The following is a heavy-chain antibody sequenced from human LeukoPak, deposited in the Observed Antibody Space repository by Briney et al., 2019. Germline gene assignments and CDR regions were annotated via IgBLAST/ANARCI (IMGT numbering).Heavy chain of an antibody. D-gene: IGHD6-13*01. CDR1: GGTFSSYA. CDR3: ARDNIAENDAFDI. CDR2: ISAYNGNT. V-gene: IGHV1-18*01. Sequence: ASVKVSCKASGGTFSSYAISWVRQAPGQGLEWMGWISAYNGNTNYAQKLQGRVTMTTDTSTSTAYMELRSLRSDDTAVYYCARDNIAENDAFDIWGRGTMVTVSS. J-gene: IGHJ3*02.